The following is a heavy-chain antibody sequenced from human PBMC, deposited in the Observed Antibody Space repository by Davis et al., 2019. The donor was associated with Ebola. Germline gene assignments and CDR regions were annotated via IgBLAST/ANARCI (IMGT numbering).Heavy chain of an antibody. CDR2: INPSGGST. Sequence: ASVKVSCKASGYTFTSYYMHWVRRAPGQGLEWMGIINPSGGSTSYAQKFQGRVTVTRDTSTTTVYMDLGSLRSDDTAVYYCARGHTYGRWDDWFDPWGQGTLVTVSS. D-gene: IGHD1-26*01. CDR1: GYTFTSYY. J-gene: IGHJ5*02. CDR3: ARGHTYGRWDDWFDP. V-gene: IGHV1-46*01.